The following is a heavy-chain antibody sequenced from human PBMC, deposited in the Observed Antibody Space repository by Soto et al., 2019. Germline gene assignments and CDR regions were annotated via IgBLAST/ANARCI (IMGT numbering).Heavy chain of an antibody. Sequence: AASVKVSCKASGFTFTSSAVQWVRQARGQRLEWIGWIVVGSGNTNYAQKFQERVTITRDMSTSTAYMELSSLRSEDTAVYYCAAPLIAARPLPDYWGQGTLVTVSS. D-gene: IGHD6-6*01. CDR1: GFTFTSSA. J-gene: IGHJ4*02. CDR3: AAPLIAARPLPDY. CDR2: IVVGSGNT. V-gene: IGHV1-58*01.